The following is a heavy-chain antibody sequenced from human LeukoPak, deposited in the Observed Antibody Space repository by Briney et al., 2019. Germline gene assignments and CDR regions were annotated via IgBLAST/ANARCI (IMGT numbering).Heavy chain of an antibody. J-gene: IGHJ4*02. CDR1: GGSISSYY. Sequence: SETLSLTCTVSGGSISSYYWSWIRQPPGKGLEWSGYIYYSGSTNYNASLKSRVTISVDTSKNQFSLKLSSVTAADTAVYYCARHSLPTYYYDSSGYTFDYWGQGTLVTVSS. V-gene: IGHV4-59*08. CDR2: IYYSGST. CDR3: ARHSLPTYYYDSSGYTFDY. D-gene: IGHD3-22*01.